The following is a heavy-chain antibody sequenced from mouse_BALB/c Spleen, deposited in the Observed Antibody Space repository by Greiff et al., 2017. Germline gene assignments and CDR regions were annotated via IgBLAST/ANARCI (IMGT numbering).Heavy chain of an antibody. CDR1: GFTFTDYY. CDR3: ARDINGNYLGY. V-gene: IGHV7-3*02. J-gene: IGHJ2*01. CDR2: IRNKANGYTT. Sequence: EVKLVESGGGLVQPGGSLRLSCATSGFTFTDYYMSWVRQPPGKALEWLGFIRNKANGYTTEYSASVKGRFTISRDNSQSILYLQMNTLRAEDSATYYCARDINGNYLGYWGQGTTLTVSS. D-gene: IGHD2-1*01.